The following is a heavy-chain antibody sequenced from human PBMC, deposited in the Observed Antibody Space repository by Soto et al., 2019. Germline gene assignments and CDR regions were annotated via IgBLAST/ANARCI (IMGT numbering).Heavy chain of an antibody. CDR1: GGSISSYY. CDR3: ARGPRGYVYYHGMDV. Sequence: QVQVQESGPGLVKPSETLSLTCTVSGGSISSYYVSWIRQSAGKGLEWIGRIDTSGTTNCNPSLKSRVTMSVDASKNHFSLNLSSVTAADTAVYYCARGPRGYVYYHGMDVWGQGTTVTVSS. D-gene: IGHD3-10*01. CDR2: IDTSGTT. J-gene: IGHJ6*02. V-gene: IGHV4-4*07.